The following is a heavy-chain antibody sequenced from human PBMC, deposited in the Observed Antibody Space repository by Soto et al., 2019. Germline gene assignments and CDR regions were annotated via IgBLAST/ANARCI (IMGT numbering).Heavy chain of an antibody. CDR2: INPSGGST. V-gene: IGHV1-46*01. Sequence: ASVKVSCKPSAYTFTIYAMHWVRQAPGQRLEWMGIINPSGGSTSYAQKFQGRVTMTRDTSTSTVYMELSSLRSEDTAVYYCARALESSYYFDYWGQGTLVTVSS. D-gene: IGHD3-3*02. J-gene: IGHJ4*02. CDR1: AYTFTIYA. CDR3: ARALESSYYFDY.